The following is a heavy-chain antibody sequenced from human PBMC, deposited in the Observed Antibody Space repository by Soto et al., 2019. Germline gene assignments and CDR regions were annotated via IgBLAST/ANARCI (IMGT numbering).Heavy chain of an antibody. CDR2: IRSKAYGGTT. D-gene: IGHD3-3*01. CDR3: TRGDYDFWSGYYSEAYYSDGMDV. Sequence: GGSLRLSCTASGFTFGDYAMSWVRQAPGKGLEWVGFIRSKAYGGTTEYAASVEGRFTISRDDSKSIAYLQMNSLKTEDTAVYYCTRGDYDFWSGYYSEAYYSDGMDVWGQGTTATLSS. CDR1: GFTFGDYA. J-gene: IGHJ6*02. V-gene: IGHV3-49*04.